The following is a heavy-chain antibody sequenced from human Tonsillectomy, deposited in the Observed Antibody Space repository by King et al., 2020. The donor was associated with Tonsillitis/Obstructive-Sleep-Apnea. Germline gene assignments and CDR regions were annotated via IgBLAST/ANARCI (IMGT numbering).Heavy chain of an antibody. CDR3: ARFYGGNSLYFDH. CDR2: IYYRGNT. D-gene: IGHD4-23*01. CDR1: GDSINSFY. Sequence: VQLQQSGPGLVKPSETLSLTCSVSGDSINSFYWSWIRQPPGEGLEWIGYIYYRGNTYYSPSLKSRVNISVDKSKNQFSLKLNSVTAADTALYYCARFYGGNSLYFDHWGQGSLVTVSS. V-gene: IGHV4-59*01. J-gene: IGHJ4*02.